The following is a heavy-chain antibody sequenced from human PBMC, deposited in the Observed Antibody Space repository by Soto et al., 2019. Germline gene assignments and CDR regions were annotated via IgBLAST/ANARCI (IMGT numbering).Heavy chain of an antibody. Sequence: QVQLVQSGAEVKKPGASVKVSCKASGYTFTSYAMHWVRQAPGQRLEWMAWINAGNGNTKYSQKLQGRFTITRDTSASTAYMELSSLRSEDTAVYYCARASSWFVIDYWGQGTLVTVSS. J-gene: IGHJ4*02. CDR3: ARASSWFVIDY. D-gene: IGHD6-13*01. CDR2: INAGNGNT. V-gene: IGHV1-3*01. CDR1: GYTFTSYA.